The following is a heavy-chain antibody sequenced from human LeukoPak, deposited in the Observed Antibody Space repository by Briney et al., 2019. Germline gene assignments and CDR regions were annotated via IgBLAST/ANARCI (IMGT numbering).Heavy chain of an antibody. J-gene: IGHJ6*03. V-gene: IGHV4-4*09. CDR2: IYTSGST. CDR1: GGSISSYY. Sequence: NSSETLSLTCTVSGGSISSYYWSWIRQPPGKGLEWIGYIYTSGSTNYNPSLKSRVTISVDTSKNQFSLKLSSVTAADTAVYYCACHPPYYYYYMDVWGKGTTVTVSS. CDR3: ACHPPYYYYYMDV.